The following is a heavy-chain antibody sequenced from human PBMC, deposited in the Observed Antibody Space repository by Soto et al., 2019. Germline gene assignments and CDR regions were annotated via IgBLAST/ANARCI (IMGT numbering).Heavy chain of an antibody. D-gene: IGHD3-10*01. Sequence: SETLSLTCTVSGGSISSYYWSWIRQPPGKGLEWIGYIYYSGSTNYNPSLKSRVTISVDTSKNQFSLKLSSVTAADTAVYYCARGYYYGSGSYYPNWFDPWGQGTLVTVSS. CDR1: GGSISSYY. CDR2: IYYSGST. J-gene: IGHJ5*02. CDR3: ARGYYYGSGSYYPNWFDP. V-gene: IGHV4-59*01.